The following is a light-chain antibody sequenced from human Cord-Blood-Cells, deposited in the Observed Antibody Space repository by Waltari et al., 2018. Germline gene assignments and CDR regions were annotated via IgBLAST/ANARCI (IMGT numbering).Light chain of an antibody. Sequence: SSELTQDPAVSVALGRTVRNTCPGRSIRSHQATLYQQKPGQAPVLVIYGKNNRPTGIPDRFSGSSSGNTASLTISGAQAEDEADYYCNSRDSSGNHYVFGTGTKVTVL. V-gene: IGLV3-19*01. CDR2: GKN. CDR1: SIRSHQ. CDR3: NSRDSSGNHYV. J-gene: IGLJ1*01.